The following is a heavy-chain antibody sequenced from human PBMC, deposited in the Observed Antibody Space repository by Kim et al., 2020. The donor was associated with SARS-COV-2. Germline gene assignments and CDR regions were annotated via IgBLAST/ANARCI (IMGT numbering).Heavy chain of an antibody. J-gene: IGHJ3*02. Sequence: GGSLRLSCAASGFTLSAYVMNWVRQAPDRGLEWGAVIQYDGSNKYSADSAKGRFTISRDNSRNTLLLQMNSLRAEDTAVYYCARPHLTGYFDPTRPVDAFDIWGQGTMVTVSS. CDR1: GFTLSAYV. CDR2: IQYDGSNK. V-gene: IGHV3-30*04. CDR3: ARPHLTGYFDPTRPVDAFDI. D-gene: IGHD3-9*01.